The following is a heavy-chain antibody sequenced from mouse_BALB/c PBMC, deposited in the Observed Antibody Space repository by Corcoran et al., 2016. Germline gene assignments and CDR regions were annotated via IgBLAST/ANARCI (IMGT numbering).Heavy chain of an antibody. J-gene: IGHJ2*01. CDR3: AREVPGGYPFDY. CDR2: IYPYNDDT. D-gene: IGHD2-2*01. CDR1: GYTFTSYV. Sequence: EVQLQQSGPELVKPGASVKMSCKASGYTFTSYVMHWVKQKPGQGLEWIGYIYPYNDDTKYNEEFKGKATLPSDKSSSTAYMELNSLTSEDSAVYYCAREVPGGYPFDYWGQGTTLTVSS. V-gene: IGHV1S136*01.